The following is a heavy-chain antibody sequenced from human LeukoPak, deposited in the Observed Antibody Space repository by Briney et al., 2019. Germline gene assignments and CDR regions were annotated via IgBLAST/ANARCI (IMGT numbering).Heavy chain of an antibody. J-gene: IGHJ4*02. CDR2: IYYSGTT. D-gene: IGHD1-26*01. V-gene: IGHV4-59*01. CDR3: ARSSGAYRSFDY. Sequence: SGTLSLTCTVSGVSISSYYWSWIRQPAGKGLEWMGYIYYSGTTDYNPSPKSRVTISVDTSNNQFSLKVSSVTAADTAVYYCARSSGAYRSFDYWGQGTLVPASS. CDR1: GVSISSYY.